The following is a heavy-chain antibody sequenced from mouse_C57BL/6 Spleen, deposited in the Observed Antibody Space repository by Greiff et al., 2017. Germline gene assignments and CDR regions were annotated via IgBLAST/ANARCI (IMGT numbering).Heavy chain of an antibody. Sequence: QVQLQQPGAELVKPGASVKLSCKASGYTFTSYWMHWVKQRPGQGLEWIGMIHPNSGSTNYNEKFKSKATLTVDKSSSTAYMQLSSLTSEDSAAYYCARSYDYALAWFAYWGQGTLVTVSA. J-gene: IGHJ3*01. D-gene: IGHD2-4*01. CDR1: GYTFTSYW. CDR3: ARSYDYALAWFAY. V-gene: IGHV1-64*01. CDR2: IHPNSGST.